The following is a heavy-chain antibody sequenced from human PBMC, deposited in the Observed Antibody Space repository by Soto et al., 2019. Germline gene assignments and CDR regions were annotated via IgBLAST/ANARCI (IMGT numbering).Heavy chain of an antibody. CDR3: ARSAGDSYGHGEIAEYFQH. D-gene: IGHD5-18*01. Sequence: SSVKVSCKASGYTFTGYYMHLVRQAPGQGLEWMGWINPNSGGTNYAQKFQGWVTMTRDTSNSTAYMELSRLRADDTAVYYCARSAGDSYGHGEIAEYFQHWGQGTLVTVSS. CDR2: INPNSGGT. J-gene: IGHJ1*01. V-gene: IGHV1-2*04. CDR1: GYTFTGYY.